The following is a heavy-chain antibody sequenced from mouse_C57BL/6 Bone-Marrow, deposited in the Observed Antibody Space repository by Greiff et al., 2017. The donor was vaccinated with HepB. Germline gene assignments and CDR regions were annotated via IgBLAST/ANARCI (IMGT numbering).Heavy chain of an antibody. D-gene: IGHD2-4*01. V-gene: IGHV5-6*02. Sequence: EVMLVESGGDLVKPGGSLKLSCPASGFTFSSYGMSWVRQTPDKRLEWVATISSGGSYTYYPDSVKGRFTISRDNAKNTLYLQMSSLKSEDTAMYYCARRYYDYDFDYWGQGTTLTVSS. J-gene: IGHJ2*01. CDR2: ISSGGSYT. CDR3: ARRYYDYDFDY. CDR1: GFTFSSYG.